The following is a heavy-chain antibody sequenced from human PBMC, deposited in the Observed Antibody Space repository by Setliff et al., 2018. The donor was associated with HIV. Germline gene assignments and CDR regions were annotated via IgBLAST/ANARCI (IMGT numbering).Heavy chain of an antibody. CDR1: GYTFTGHY. D-gene: IGHD1-26*01. CDR2: INPNSGGT. CDR3: ARGTRVGANDAFDI. J-gene: IGHJ3*02. Sequence: ASVKVSCKASGYTFTGHYMHWVRQAPGQGLEWMGRINPNSGGTNYPQKFQGRVTMTRDTSISTVYMELSRLRSDDTAVYYCARGTRVGANDAFDIWGQGTMVTVSS. V-gene: IGHV1-2*06.